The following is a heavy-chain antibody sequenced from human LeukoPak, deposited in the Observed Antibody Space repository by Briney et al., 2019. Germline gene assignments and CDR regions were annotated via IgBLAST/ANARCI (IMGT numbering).Heavy chain of an antibody. CDR2: INSDGSST. CDR3: ARVGYCSGGSCYGVSWFDP. J-gene: IGHJ5*02. V-gene: IGHV3-74*01. D-gene: IGHD2-15*01. Sequence: GGSLRLSCAASGFTFSNYWMHWVRQAPGKGLVWVSRINSDGSSTSYADSVKGRFTISRDNAKNTLYLQMNSLRAEDTAVYYCARVGYCSGGSCYGVSWFDPWGQGTLVTVSS. CDR1: GFTFSNYW.